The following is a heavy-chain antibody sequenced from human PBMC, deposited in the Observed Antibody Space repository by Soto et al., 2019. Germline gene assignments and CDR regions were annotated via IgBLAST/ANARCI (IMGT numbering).Heavy chain of an antibody. J-gene: IGHJ4*02. CDR3: ARVLLGYCSSTSCTPEYYFDY. Sequence: QVQLVQSGAEVKKPGASVKVSCKASGYTFTSYGISWVRQAPGQGLEWMGWISAYNGNTNYAQKLQGRVTMTTDTSPSTAYMELRSLRSDNTAVYYCARVLLGYCSSTSCTPEYYFDYWGQGTLVTVSS. CDR1: GYTFTSYG. D-gene: IGHD2-2*01. CDR2: ISAYNGNT. V-gene: IGHV1-18*01.